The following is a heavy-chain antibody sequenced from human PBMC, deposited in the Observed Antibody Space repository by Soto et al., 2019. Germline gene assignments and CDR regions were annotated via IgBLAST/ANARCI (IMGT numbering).Heavy chain of an antibody. CDR3: ARGKRYTNDY. CDR1: GYTFSNYD. CDR2: MSPNSGRT. V-gene: IGHV1-8*01. D-gene: IGHD2-2*02. J-gene: IGHJ4*02. Sequence: QVQLVQSGAEVKKPGASVKVSCKASGYTFSNYDINWVRQATGQGLEWMGWMSPNSGRTGYAQKFQGRVTMTRNTSSSTAYMELSSLRSEDTAVHYCARGKRYTNDYWGQGTLVTVSS.